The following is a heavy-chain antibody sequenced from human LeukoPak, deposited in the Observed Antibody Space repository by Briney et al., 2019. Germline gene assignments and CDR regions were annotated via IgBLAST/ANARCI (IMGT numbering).Heavy chain of an antibody. Sequence: PAGGSLRLSCAASGFTFSSYWMSWVRQAPGKGLEWVANIKQDGSEKYYVDSVKGRFTISRDNAKNSLYLQMNSLRAEDTAVYYCARDRVAAAGTNWFDPWGQGTLVTVSS. V-gene: IGHV3-7*03. CDR1: GFTFSSYW. D-gene: IGHD6-13*01. J-gene: IGHJ5*02. CDR2: IKQDGSEK. CDR3: ARDRVAAAGTNWFDP.